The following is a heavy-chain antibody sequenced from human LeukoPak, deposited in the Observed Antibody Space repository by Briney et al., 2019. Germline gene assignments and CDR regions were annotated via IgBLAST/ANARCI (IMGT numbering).Heavy chain of an antibody. Sequence: ASVKVSCKASGYTFTDYYMHWVRQAPGQGLEWMGWINPNSGDTNYAQKFQGRVTMTRDTSISTAYMDLSRLRSDDTAVYYCAREGYYDFWSGSNWFDPWGQGTLVTVSS. CDR1: GYTFTDYY. J-gene: IGHJ5*02. D-gene: IGHD3-3*01. CDR3: AREGYYDFWSGSNWFDP. CDR2: INPNSGDT. V-gene: IGHV1-2*02.